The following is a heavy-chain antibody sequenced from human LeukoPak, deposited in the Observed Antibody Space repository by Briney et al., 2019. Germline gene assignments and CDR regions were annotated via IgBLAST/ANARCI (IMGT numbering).Heavy chain of an antibody. V-gene: IGHV3-11*01. CDR3: AREVEQLGRVFDY. Sequence: PGGSLRLSCAASGLTLSGYDIRCIRQAPGKELERVSYISSSGSTIYYADSVKGRFAISRDNAKNSLYLQMNSLRAEDTAVYYCAREVEQLGRVFDYWGQGTLVTVSS. D-gene: IGHD6-6*01. J-gene: IGHJ4*02. CDR1: GLTLSGYD. CDR2: ISSSGSTI.